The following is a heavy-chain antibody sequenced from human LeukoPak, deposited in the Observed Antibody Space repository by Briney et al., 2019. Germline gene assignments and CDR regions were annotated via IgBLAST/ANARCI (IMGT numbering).Heavy chain of an antibody. CDR1: GYTFISYD. CDR3: ARDRGYSYGYGY. CDR2: MNPNSGNT. V-gene: IGHV1-8*01. D-gene: IGHD5-18*01. J-gene: IGHJ4*02. Sequence: PGASVKVSCKASGYTFISYDINWVRQATGQGLEWMGWMNPNSGNTGYAQKFQGRVTMTRNTSISTAYMELSSLRSGDTAVYYCARDRGYSYGYGYWGQGTLVTVSS.